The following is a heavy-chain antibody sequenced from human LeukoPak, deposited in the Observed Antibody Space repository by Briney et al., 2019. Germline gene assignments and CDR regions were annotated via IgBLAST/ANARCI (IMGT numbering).Heavy chain of an antibody. V-gene: IGHV4-39*07. J-gene: IGHJ4*02. CDR3: ARVFDS. CDR2: VFYTGKT. CDR1: GGSVSTSDYY. Sequence: SETLSLTCTVSGGSVSTSDYYWGWIRQFPVKGLEWIGDVFYTGKTNYNPSLRGRATISIDTSKNQFSLKLTYVTAADSAVYYCARVFDSWGQGTLVTVSS.